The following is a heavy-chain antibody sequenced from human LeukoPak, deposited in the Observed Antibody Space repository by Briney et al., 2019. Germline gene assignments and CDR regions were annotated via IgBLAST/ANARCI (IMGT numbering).Heavy chain of an antibody. CDR3: CTSPSFGSSWYQFNY. J-gene: IGHJ4*02. CDR1: DFTFSSYW. Sequence: PGGSLRLSCAGSDFTFSSYWMSWVRQAPGKGLEWVSAISGRDGRTYYTDSVKGRFTISRDNSKNTLYLQMNSLRAEGKAVYYCCTSPSFGSSWYQFNYWGQGALVIVSS. CDR2: ISGRDGRT. V-gene: IGHV3-23*01. D-gene: IGHD6-13*01.